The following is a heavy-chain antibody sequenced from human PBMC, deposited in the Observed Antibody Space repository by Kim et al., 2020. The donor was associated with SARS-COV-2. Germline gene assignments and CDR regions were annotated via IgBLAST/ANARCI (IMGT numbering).Heavy chain of an antibody. D-gene: IGHD3-10*01. CDR1: GGSVSSGSYY. Sequence: SETLSLTCTVSGGSVSSGSYYWSWIRQPPGKGLEWIGYIYYSGSTNYNPSLKSRVTISVDTSKNQFSLKLSSVTAADTAVYYCAREVVPELLWFGEYFYYGMDVWGQGTTVTVSS. V-gene: IGHV4-61*01. CDR2: IYYSGST. J-gene: IGHJ6*02. CDR3: AREVVPELLWFGEYFYYGMDV.